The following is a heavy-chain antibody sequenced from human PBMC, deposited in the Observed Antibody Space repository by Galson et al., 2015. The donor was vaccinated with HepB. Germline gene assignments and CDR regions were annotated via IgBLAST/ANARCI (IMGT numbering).Heavy chain of an antibody. D-gene: IGHD1/OR15-1a*01. V-gene: IGHV3-30*18. CDR3: AKLTKTRSLDFDY. J-gene: IGHJ4*02. Sequence: SLRLSCAASGFTFSSYAMHWVRQAPGKGPEWVAVISYDGSNKYYADSVKGRFTISRDNSKNTLYLQMNSLRAEDTAVYYCAKLTKTRSLDFDYWGQGTLVTVSS. CDR2: ISYDGSNK. CDR1: GFTFSSYA.